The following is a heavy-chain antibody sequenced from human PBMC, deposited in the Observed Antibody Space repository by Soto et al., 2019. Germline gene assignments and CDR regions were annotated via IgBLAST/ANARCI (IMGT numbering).Heavy chain of an antibody. V-gene: IGHV3-23*01. D-gene: IGHD3-22*01. CDR1: GFTFSSYA. CDR3: AKGSLITMIVVVITTPDFDY. Sequence: PGGSLRLSCAASGFTFSSYAMSWVRQAPGKGLEWVSAISGSGGSTYYADSVKGRFTISRDNSKNTLYLQMNSLRAEDTAVYYCAKGSLITMIVVVITTPDFDYWGQGTLVTVSS. J-gene: IGHJ4*02. CDR2: ISGSGGST.